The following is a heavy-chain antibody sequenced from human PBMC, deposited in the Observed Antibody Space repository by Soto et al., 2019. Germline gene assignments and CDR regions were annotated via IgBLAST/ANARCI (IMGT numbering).Heavy chain of an antibody. CDR1: GGSFSGYY. CDR3: ASLLASDYGDSIDY. D-gene: IGHD4-17*01. Sequence: SETLSLTCAVYGGSFSGYYWSWIRQPPGKGLEWIGEINHSGSTNYNPSLKSRVTISVDTSKNQFSLKLSSVTAADTAVYYCASLLASDYGDSIDYWGQGTLVTVSS. V-gene: IGHV4-34*01. CDR2: INHSGST. J-gene: IGHJ4*02.